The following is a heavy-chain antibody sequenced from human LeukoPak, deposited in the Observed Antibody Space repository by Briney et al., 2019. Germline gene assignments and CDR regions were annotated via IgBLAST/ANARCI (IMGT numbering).Heavy chain of an antibody. CDR1: GFSFSDYY. D-gene: IGHD5-12*01. CDR3: ARESGYAVGDY. CDR2: ISSSGSTI. V-gene: IGHV3-11*01. Sequence: GGSLRLSCAASGFSFSDYYMSWIRQAPGKGLEWVSYISSSGSTIYYADSVKGRFTISRDNSKNTLFLQMNTLRAEDTAVYYCARESGYAVGDYWGQGTLVTVSS. J-gene: IGHJ4*02.